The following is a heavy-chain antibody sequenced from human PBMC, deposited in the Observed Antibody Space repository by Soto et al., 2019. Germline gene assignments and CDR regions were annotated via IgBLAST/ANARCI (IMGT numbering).Heavy chain of an antibody. CDR3: ARDLHSKYFDC. D-gene: IGHD6-13*01. CDR2: IYYDGSKT. CDR1: GLIFSDYG. J-gene: IGHJ4*02. Sequence: QVQLVESGGGVVQPGRSLRLSCAASGLIFSDYGMHWVRQAPGKGLERVAVIYYDGSKTYYADSVRGRFTISRDNSRSTLYLQMNSLRVDDTAVYYCARDLHSKYFDCWGQGTLVTVSS. V-gene: IGHV3-33*01.